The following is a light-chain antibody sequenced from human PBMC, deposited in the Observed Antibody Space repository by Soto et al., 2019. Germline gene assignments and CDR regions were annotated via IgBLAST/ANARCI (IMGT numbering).Light chain of an antibody. CDR3: QHGYVAPYN. CDR2: SAS. CDR1: QDINVY. J-gene: IGKJ2*01. V-gene: IGKV1-39*01. Sequence: DIQMIQSPSSVSASIGDTVTITCRASQDINVYLNWYQQKPGEVPKLLIYSASSLHSGVPSRFTGSGSETDFTLTIRSLQPEDFATYYCQHGYVAPYNFGQGTKVDIK.